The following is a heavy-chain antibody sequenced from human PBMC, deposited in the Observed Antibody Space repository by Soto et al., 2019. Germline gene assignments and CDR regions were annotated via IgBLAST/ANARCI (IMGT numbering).Heavy chain of an antibody. Sequence: QVQLVQSGAEVKKPGASVKVSCKASGYTFTGYYMHWVRQAPGQGLEWMGWINPNSGGTNYAQKFQGRVTMTRDTSISTAYMELSRLRSDDTAVYYCVKDPVSGGSGGAWFDYWGQGTLVTVSS. CDR1: GYTFTGYY. V-gene: IGHV1-2*02. J-gene: IGHJ4*02. CDR3: VKDPVSGGSGGAWFDY. D-gene: IGHD2-21*02. CDR2: INPNSGGT.